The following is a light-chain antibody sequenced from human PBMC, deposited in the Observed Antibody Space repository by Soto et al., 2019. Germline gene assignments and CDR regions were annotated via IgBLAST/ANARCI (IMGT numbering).Light chain of an antibody. J-gene: IGKJ5*01. CDR1: QSVGSK. CDR2: GTS. CDR3: QQYNNWPPIT. Sequence: EVTMTQSPATLSVSPGERATLSCRASQSVGSKLAWYQQKPGQAPRLLIYGTSARATDIPARFSGSGSGTDFTLTISSLQSEDIAVYYCQQYNNWPPITFGQGTRLEIK. V-gene: IGKV3-15*01.